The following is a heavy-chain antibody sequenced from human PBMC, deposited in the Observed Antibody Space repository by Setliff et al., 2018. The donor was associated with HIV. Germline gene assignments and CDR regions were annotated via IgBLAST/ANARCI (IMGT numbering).Heavy chain of an antibody. CDR3: AKDRGDHWLLFDY. D-gene: IGHD3-10*01. CDR1: GFSFSSYA. V-gene: IGHV3-23*01. CDR2: ISGSGGST. J-gene: IGHJ4*02. Sequence: GGSLRLSCAASGFSFSSYAMNWVRQAPGKGLEWVSVISGSGGSTFYADSVKGRFTISRDNSKNTLYLQMNSLRAEDTAVYYCAKDRGDHWLLFDYWGQGTLVTVSS.